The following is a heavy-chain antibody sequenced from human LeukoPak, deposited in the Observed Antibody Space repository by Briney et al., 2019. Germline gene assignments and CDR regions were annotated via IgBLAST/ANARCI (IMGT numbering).Heavy chain of an antibody. J-gene: IGHJ4*02. V-gene: IGHV3-30*02. CDR2: IRYDGSNK. D-gene: IGHD6-19*01. CDR1: GFTFSSYG. CDR3: ARQWPTAFDY. Sequence: PGGSLRLSCAASGFTFSSYGMHWVRQAPGKGLEWVAFIRYDGSNKYYADSVKGRFTISRDNSKNTLYLHVNSLRPEDTAVYYCARQWPTAFDYWGQGTLVTVSS.